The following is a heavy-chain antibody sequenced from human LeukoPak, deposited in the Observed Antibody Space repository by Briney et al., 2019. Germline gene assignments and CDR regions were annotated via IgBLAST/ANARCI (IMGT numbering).Heavy chain of an antibody. CDR1: GFTFSTYA. D-gene: IGHD2/OR15-2a*01. J-gene: IGHJ4*02. V-gene: IGHV3-23*01. CDR3: ARGVGEYSNGHFDF. Sequence: GGSLRLSCASSGFTFSTYAMTSVRQAPGKGLEWVSSISKSGGSTYDTDSVRGRFTISRDNSKYTLYLQMNRLRAEDTALHYCARGVGEYSNGHFDFWGQGTLVTVPS. CDR2: ISKSGGST.